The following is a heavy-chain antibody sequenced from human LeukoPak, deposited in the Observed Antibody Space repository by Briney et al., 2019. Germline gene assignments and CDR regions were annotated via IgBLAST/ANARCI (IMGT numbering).Heavy chain of an antibody. D-gene: IGHD3-22*01. Sequence: SETLSLTCTVSGGSISSGGYYWSWIRQPPGKGLEWIGYIYHSGSTYYNPSLKSRVTISVDRSKNQFSLKLSSVTAADTAVYYCARVVHYDSSGYYPIEYFQHWGQGTLVTVSS. J-gene: IGHJ1*01. V-gene: IGHV4-30-2*01. CDR3: ARVVHYDSSGYYPIEYFQH. CDR1: GGSISSGGYY. CDR2: IYHSGST.